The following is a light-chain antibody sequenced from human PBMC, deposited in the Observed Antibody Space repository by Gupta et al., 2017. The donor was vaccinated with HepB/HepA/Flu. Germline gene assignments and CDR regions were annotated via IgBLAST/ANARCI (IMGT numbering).Light chain of an antibody. J-gene: IGKJ1*01. Sequence: DIQMTQSPSILSASVGDRVTITCRASQSFNNWLAWYQQKPGKAPKILIYKASSLEGGVPSRFSGSGSGTEFTLAISSLQPDDFATYYCQQYHTFPRTFGQGTKVEI. CDR1: QSFNNW. CDR3: QQYHTFPRT. CDR2: KAS. V-gene: IGKV1-5*03.